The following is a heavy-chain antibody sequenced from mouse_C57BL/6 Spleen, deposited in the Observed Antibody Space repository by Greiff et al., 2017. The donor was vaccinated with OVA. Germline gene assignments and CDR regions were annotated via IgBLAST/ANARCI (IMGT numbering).Heavy chain of an antibody. J-gene: IGHJ4*01. CDR2: ISSGSSTI. Sequence: DVHLVESGGGLVKPGGSLKLSCAASGFTFSDYGMHWVRQAPEKGLEWVAYISSGSSTIYYADTVKGRFTISRDNAKNTLFLQMTSLRSEDTAMYYCARGVLYAMDYWGQGTSVTVSS. V-gene: IGHV5-17*01. CDR1: GFTFSDYG. CDR3: ARGVLYAMDY.